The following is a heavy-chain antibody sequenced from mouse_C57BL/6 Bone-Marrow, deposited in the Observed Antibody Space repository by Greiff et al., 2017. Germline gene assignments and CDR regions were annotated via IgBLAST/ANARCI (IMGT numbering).Heavy chain of an antibody. Sequence: VQLQQSGPELVKPGASVKISCKASGYAFSSSWMNWVKQRPGKGLEWIGRIYPGDGDTNYNGKFKGKATLTADKSSSTAYMQLSSLTSEDSAVYFCVTGGITTPYWYFDVWGTGTTVTVSS. CDR1: GYAFSSSW. D-gene: IGHD1-1*01. J-gene: IGHJ1*03. CDR3: VTGGITTPYWYFDV. CDR2: IYPGDGDT. V-gene: IGHV1-82*01.